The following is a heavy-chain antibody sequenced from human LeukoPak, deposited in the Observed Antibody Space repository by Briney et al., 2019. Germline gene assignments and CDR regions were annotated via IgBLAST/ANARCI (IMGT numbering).Heavy chain of an antibody. CDR1: GFAFSTYG. CDR3: ARQAYSSGRYLPFDY. J-gene: IGHJ4*02. D-gene: IGHD3-22*01. V-gene: IGHV3-33*01. CDR2: IWYDGSST. Sequence: PGRSLRLSCAASGFAFSTYGMHWVRQAPGKGLEWVAYIWYDGSSTYYADSVKGRFTISRDNPKNTLYLQVNSLRAEDTAVYYCARQAYSSGRYLPFDYWGQATLVTVSS.